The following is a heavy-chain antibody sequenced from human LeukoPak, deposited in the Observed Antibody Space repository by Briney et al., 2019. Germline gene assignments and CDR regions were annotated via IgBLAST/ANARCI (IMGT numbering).Heavy chain of an antibody. V-gene: IGHV3-30*04. CDR2: ISRDGSNR. Sequence: GRSLRLSCAASGFDFSSYVMHWVRQAPGKGLEWVAVISRDGSNRYYADSVKGRFTISRDNSVNTLDLQMNSLGGEDTAMYYCVRDISGEKSFDYWGQGTLVTVSS. CDR3: VRDISGEKSFDY. J-gene: IGHJ4*02. CDR1: GFDFSSYV. D-gene: IGHD3-10*01.